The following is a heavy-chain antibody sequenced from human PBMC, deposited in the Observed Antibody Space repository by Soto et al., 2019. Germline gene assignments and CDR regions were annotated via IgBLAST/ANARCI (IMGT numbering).Heavy chain of an antibody. CDR2: ISYDGSNK. CDR3: AKTYYYDPGDAFDI. V-gene: IGHV3-30*18. D-gene: IGHD3-22*01. Sequence: PGGSLRLSCAASGFTFSSYGMHWVRQAPGKGLEWVAVISYDGSNKYYADSVKGRFTISRDNSKNTLYLQMNSLGAEDTAVYYCAKTYYYDPGDAFDIWGQGTMVTVSS. J-gene: IGHJ3*02. CDR1: GFTFSSYG.